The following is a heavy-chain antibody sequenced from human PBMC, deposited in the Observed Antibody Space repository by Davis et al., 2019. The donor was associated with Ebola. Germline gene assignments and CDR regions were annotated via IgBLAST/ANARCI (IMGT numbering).Heavy chain of an antibody. J-gene: IGHJ4*02. CDR2: IYYSGST. CDR1: GGSISSGDYY. D-gene: IGHD6-13*01. CDR3: ARGIGSSWYDLDY. Sequence: MPSETLSLTCTVSGGSISSGDYYWSWIRQPPGKGLEWIGYIYYSGSTNYNPSLKSRVTISVDTSKNQFSLKLSSVTAAETAVYYCARGIGSSWYDLDYWGQGTLVTVSS. V-gene: IGHV4-30-4*01.